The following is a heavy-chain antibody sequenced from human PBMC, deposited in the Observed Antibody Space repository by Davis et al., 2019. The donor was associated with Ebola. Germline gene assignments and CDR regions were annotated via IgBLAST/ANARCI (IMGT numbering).Heavy chain of an antibody. CDR3: ARTNYYDSLEDY. CDR1: GYSFTSYW. Sequence: GGSLRLSCKGSGYSFTSYWIGWVRQMPGKGPEWMGIIYPGDSDTRYSPSFQGQVTISADKSIGTAYLQWSSLKASDTAMYYCARTNYYDSLEDYWGQGTLVTVSS. CDR2: IYPGDSDT. V-gene: IGHV5-51*01. D-gene: IGHD3-22*01. J-gene: IGHJ4*02.